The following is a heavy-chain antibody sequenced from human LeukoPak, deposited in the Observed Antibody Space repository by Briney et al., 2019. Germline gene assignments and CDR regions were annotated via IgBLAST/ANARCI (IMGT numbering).Heavy chain of an antibody. J-gene: IGHJ4*02. CDR2: IRYDGSNK. CDR1: GFTFSSYG. Sequence: GGSLRLSCAASGFTFSSYGMHWVRQAPGKGLEWVAFIRYDGSNKYYADSVKGRFTISRDNSKNTLYLQMNSLRAEDTAVYYCAKELGYSSGWYWDYWGQGTLVTVSS. D-gene: IGHD6-19*01. CDR3: AKELGYSSGWYWDY. V-gene: IGHV3-30*02.